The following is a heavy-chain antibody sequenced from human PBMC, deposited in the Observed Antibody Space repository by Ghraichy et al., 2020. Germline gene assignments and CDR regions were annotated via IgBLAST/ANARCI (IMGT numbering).Heavy chain of an antibody. CDR1: GFTLSNYW. CDR2: INSYGSST. D-gene: IGHD4-17*01. Sequence: GESLNISCAASGFTLSNYWMHWVRQAPGKGLVWVSRINSYGSSTLYADSVKGRFTISRDNAKSTLYLQMNSLRAEDTAVYYCAKRVTTGTFDYWGQGTLITVSS. CDR3: AKRVTTGTFDY. J-gene: IGHJ4*02. V-gene: IGHV3-74*01.